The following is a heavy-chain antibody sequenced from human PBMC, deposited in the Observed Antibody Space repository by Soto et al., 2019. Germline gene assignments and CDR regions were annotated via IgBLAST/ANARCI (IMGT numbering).Heavy chain of an antibody. V-gene: IGHV3-33*01. CDR3: ARDGGLYGSGSFDY. D-gene: IGHD3-10*01. Sequence: VAVTWYDGNNKYYTDSVKGRFTISRDNSKNTVYLQMNSLRVEDTAVYYCARDGGLYGSGSFDYWGQGTLVTVSS. CDR2: TWYDGNNK. J-gene: IGHJ4*02.